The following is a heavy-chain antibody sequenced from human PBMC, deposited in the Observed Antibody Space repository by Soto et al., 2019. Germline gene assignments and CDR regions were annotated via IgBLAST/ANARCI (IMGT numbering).Heavy chain of an antibody. J-gene: IGHJ5*02. D-gene: IGHD2-8*01. Sequence: SETLSLTCTVSGGSISSSGFSRGWVRQPPGKGLEWTGCAYYSGNTYYNPSLKSRVTISVDTSGNQFSLRLNSVTAADTAVYYCTKVSSGWFDPWGQGTLVTVSS. CDR2: AYYSGNT. CDR1: GGSISSSGFS. V-gene: IGHV4-39*01. CDR3: TKVSSGWFDP.